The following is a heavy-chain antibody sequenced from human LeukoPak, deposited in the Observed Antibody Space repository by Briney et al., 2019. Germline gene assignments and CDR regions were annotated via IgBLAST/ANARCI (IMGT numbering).Heavy chain of an antibody. CDR1: GFTVSSNY. CDR2: IYSGGST. J-gene: IGHJ4*02. V-gene: IGHV3-53*01. Sequence: GGSLRLSCAASGFTVSSNYMSWVRQAQGKGLEWVSVIYSGGSTYYADSVKGRFTLSRDNSKNTLYLQMNSLRAEDTAVYYCTAGSYYSPDYWGQGTLVTVSS. CDR3: TAGSYYSPDY. D-gene: IGHD1-26*01.